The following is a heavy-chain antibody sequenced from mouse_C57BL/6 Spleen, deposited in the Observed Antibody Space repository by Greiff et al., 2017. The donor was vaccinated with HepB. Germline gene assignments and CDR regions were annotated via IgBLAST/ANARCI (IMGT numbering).Heavy chain of an antibody. CDR2: IDPSDSYT. CDR3: ARYTTVVIDY. Sequence: VQLQQPGAELVKPGASVKLSCKASGYTFTSYWMQWVKQRPGQGLEWIGEIDPSDSYTNYNQKFKGKATLTVDTSSSTAYMQLSSLTSEDSAVYYCARYTTVVIDYWGQGTTLTVSS. V-gene: IGHV1-50*01. CDR1: GYTFTSYW. J-gene: IGHJ2*01. D-gene: IGHD1-1*01.